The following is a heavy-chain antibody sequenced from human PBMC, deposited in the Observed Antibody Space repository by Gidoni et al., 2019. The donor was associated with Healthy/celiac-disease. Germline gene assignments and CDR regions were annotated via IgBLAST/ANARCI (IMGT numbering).Heavy chain of an antibody. J-gene: IGHJ4*02. CDR1: GFTFSSYG. Sequence: QVQLVESGGGVVQPGRSLRLSCAASGFTFSSYGMHWVRQAPGKGLEWVAVIWYDGSNKYYADSVKGRFTISRDNSKNTLYLQMNSLRAEDTAVYYCARVLALSGYSTVGYWGQGTLVTVSS. CDR3: ARVLALSGYSTVGY. V-gene: IGHV3-33*01. D-gene: IGHD3-22*01. CDR2: IWYDGSNK.